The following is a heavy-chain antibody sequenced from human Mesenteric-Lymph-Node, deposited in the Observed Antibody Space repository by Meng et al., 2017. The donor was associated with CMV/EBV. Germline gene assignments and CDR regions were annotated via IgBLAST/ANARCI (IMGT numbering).Heavy chain of an antibody. J-gene: IGHJ5*02. V-gene: IGHV4-39*07. Sequence: YYWGWIRQHPGKWLEWIGCIYYSGNTYYNPSRKSRVTMSVDTSKNQFSLRLRSVTAADTAVYYCARNRNNYYDFWSGYSSRPYNWFDPWGQGTLVTVSS. CDR2: IYYSGNT. D-gene: IGHD3-3*01. CDR1: YY. CDR3: ARNRNNYYDFWSGYSSRPYNWFDP.